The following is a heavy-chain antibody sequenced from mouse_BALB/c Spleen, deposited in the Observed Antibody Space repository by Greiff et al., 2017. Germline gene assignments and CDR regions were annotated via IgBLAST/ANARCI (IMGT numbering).Heavy chain of an antibody. CDR2: ISSGGSYT. J-gene: IGHJ4*01. Sequence: DVKLVESGGGLVKPGGSLKLSCAASGFTFSSYAMSWVRQSPEKRLEWVAEISSGGSYTYYPDTVTGRFTISRDNAKNTLYLEMSSLRSEDTAMYYCARDKGEHYDYWGQGTSVTVSS. D-gene: IGHD1-2*01. V-gene: IGHV5-9-4*01. CDR1: GFTFSSYA. CDR3: ARDKGEHYDY.